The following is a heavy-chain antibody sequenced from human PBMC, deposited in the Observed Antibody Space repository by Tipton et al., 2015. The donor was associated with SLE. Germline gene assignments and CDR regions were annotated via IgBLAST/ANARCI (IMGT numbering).Heavy chain of an antibody. J-gene: IGHJ4*02. CDR2: IYYSGST. Sequence: TLSLTCTVSGGSVSSGSYYWSWIRQPPVKGLEWIGYIYYSGSTNYNPSLKSRVTISVDTSKNQFSLKLSSVTAADTAVYYCARFWSGYSYYFDYWGQGTLVTVSS. V-gene: IGHV4-61*01. CDR3: ARFWSGYSYYFDY. D-gene: IGHD3-3*01. CDR1: GGSVSSGSYY.